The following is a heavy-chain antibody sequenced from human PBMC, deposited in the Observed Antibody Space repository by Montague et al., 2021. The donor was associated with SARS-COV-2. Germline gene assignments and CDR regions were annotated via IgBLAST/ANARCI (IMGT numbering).Heavy chain of an antibody. CDR2: IYHSGST. CDR3: ARSRGNLQWPFYYYYGKDV. D-gene: IGHD6-19*01. CDR1: GGSISSSNW. Sequence: SETLSLTCAVSGGSISSSNWWSWVRQPPGKGLEWIGEIYHSGSTNYNPSLKSRVTISVDKSKNQFSLKLSAVTAADTAVYYCARSRGNLQWPFYYYYGKDVWGQGTTVTVSS. J-gene: IGHJ6*02. V-gene: IGHV4-4*02.